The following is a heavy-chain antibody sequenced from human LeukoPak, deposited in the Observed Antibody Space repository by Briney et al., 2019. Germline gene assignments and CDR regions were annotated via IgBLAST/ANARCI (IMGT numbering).Heavy chain of an antibody. V-gene: IGHV3-23*01. CDR1: GFTFSSYA. D-gene: IGHD3-10*01. Sequence: PGGSLRLSCAASGFTFSSYAMSWVRQAQGKGLEWVSAISGSGGSTYYADSVKGRFTISRDNSKNTLYLQMNSLRAEDTAVYYCAKGDYGSGSYYDYWGQGTLVTVSS. CDR2: ISGSGGST. J-gene: IGHJ4*02. CDR3: AKGDYGSGSYYDY.